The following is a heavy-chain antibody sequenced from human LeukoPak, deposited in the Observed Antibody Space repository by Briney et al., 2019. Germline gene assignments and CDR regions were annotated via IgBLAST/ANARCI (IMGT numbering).Heavy chain of an antibody. CDR1: GGSIIGYY. CDR3: ARDVSGWFY. V-gene: IGHV4-59*01. CDR2: IYYNGTT. J-gene: IGHJ4*02. D-gene: IGHD6-19*01. Sequence: SETLSLTCTVSGGSIIGYYWSWIRQSPGRGLEWIGYIYYNGTTNYNPSLKSRVTMSVETSKKQFSLKLSSVTAADTAVYYCARDVSGWFYWGQGTLVTVSS.